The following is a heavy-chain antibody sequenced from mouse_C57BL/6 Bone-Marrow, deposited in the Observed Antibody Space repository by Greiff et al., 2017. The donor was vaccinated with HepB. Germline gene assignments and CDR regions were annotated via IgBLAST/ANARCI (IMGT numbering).Heavy chain of an antibody. Sequence: VQLQQSGPELVKPGASVKISCKASGYSFTGYYMNWVKQSPEKSLEWIGEINPSTGGTTYNQKFKAKATLTVDKSSSTAYMQLKSLTSEDSAVYYCARYNYGSSNYAMDYWGQGTSVTVSS. D-gene: IGHD1-1*01. J-gene: IGHJ4*01. CDR1: GYSFTGYY. CDR3: ARYNYGSSNYAMDY. CDR2: INPSTGGT. V-gene: IGHV1-42*01.